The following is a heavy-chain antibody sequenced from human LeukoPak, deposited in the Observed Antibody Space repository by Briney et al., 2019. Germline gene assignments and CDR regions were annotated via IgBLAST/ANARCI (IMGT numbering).Heavy chain of an antibody. V-gene: IGHV4-34*01. Sequence: PSETLSLTCAVYDGSFSGYYCSWIRQPPGKGLEWIGEINHSGSANYKPSLKSRVTISVDTSKNQFSLKLSSVTAADTAVYYCARGGYYGSGNDFRFDPWGQGTLVTVSS. J-gene: IGHJ5*02. CDR3: ARGGYYGSGNDFRFDP. CDR1: DGSFSGYY. D-gene: IGHD3-10*01. CDR2: INHSGSA.